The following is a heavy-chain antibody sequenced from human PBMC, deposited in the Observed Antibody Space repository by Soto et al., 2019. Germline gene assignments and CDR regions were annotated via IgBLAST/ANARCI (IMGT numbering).Heavy chain of an antibody. J-gene: IGHJ6*02. CDR3: ARRIIASRPRLDYYYGTDV. Sequence: SVKGSCKASGGTFSSYAISWVRQAPGQGLEWMGGIIPIFGTANYAQKFQGRVTITADESTSTAYMELSSLRSEDTAVYYCARRIIASRPRLDYYYGTDVWCPGITGTVSS. CDR1: GGTFSSYA. V-gene: IGHV1-69*13. D-gene: IGHD6-6*01. CDR2: IIPIFGTA.